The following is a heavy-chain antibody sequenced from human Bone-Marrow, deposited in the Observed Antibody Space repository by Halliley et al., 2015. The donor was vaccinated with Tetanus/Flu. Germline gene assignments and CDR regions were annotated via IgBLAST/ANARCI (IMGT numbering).Heavy chain of an antibody. V-gene: IGHV4-61*03. CDR3: ARRFDS. CDR2: FPSGGSP. Sequence: RQSPEKGLEWIGTFPSGGSPNYNPPPKSRVTISGALSTNPFSLNLYSVTAADTAVYSCARRFDSWGPGILVTASS. J-gene: IGHJ5*01.